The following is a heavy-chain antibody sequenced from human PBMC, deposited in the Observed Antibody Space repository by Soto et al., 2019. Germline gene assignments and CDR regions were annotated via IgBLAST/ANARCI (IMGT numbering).Heavy chain of an antibody. CDR3: ARSSISYEIDN. Sequence: QVQLQESGPGLVKPSQTLTLTCSVSGGSINSGGYYWPWIRQHPGKGLEWIGNIYYSGSTSYKPSLKRRVTLSIDTSKTHFSLKLSSVTAADTAVYYCARSSISYEIDNWGQGTLVTVSS. CDR1: GGSINSGGYY. CDR2: IYYSGST. J-gene: IGHJ4*02. V-gene: IGHV4-31*03. D-gene: IGHD2-2*01.